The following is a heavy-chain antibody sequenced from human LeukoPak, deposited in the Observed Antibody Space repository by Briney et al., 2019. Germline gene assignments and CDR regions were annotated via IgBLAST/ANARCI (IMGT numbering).Heavy chain of an antibody. CDR1: GFTFSSYA. CDR2: ISGSGGST. J-gene: IGHJ4*02. Sequence: GGSLRLSCAASGFTFSSYAMSWVRQAPGKGLEWVSAISGSGGSTYYADSVKGRFIISRDNSKNTLYLQMNGLRAEDTAVYYCAKDTPDDIAVAAPYFDYWGQGTLVTVSS. D-gene: IGHD6-19*01. V-gene: IGHV3-23*01. CDR3: AKDTPDDIAVAAPYFDY.